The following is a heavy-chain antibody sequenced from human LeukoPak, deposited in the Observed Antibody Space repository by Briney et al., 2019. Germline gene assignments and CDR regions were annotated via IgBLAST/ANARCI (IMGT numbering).Heavy chain of an antibody. V-gene: IGHV1-2*02. CDR1: GYTFTGYY. D-gene: IGHD6-19*01. CDR2: INPNSGGT. Sequence: ASVKVSCKASGYTFTGYYMHWVRQAPGQGLEWMGWINPNSGGTNYAQKLQGRVTMTRDTSISTAYMELSRLRSDDTAVYYCAREGSSGWTLPFDYWGQGTLVTVSS. CDR3: AREGSSGWTLPFDY. J-gene: IGHJ4*02.